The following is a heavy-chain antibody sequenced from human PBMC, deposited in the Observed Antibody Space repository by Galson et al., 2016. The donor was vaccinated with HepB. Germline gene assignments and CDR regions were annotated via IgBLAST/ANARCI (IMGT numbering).Heavy chain of an antibody. CDR2: ISSDGSNE. V-gene: IGHV3-30*04. CDR3: AREAERWNYLDY. Sequence: SLRLSCAASNFTFSDYPMTWIRQAPGKGLEWVAVISSDGSNEWYADSVKGRFTISRDYSQNTLSLQMSSLRPEDTAAYYCAREAERWNYLDYWGQGALVTVSS. D-gene: IGHD5-24*01. CDR1: NFTFSDYP. J-gene: IGHJ4*02.